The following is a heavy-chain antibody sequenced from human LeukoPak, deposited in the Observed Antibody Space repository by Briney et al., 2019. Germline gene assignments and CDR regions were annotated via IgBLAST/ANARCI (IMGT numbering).Heavy chain of an antibody. CDR1: GFTITNYW. CDR3: VVIVLG. Sequence: GGSLRLSCAASGFTITNYWMHWVRQAPGQGLGWVSRISSDGTTTNYADSVRGRFTISRDNAKNMLYLQMNSLRAEDTAIYYCVVIVLGWGQGTLVTVSS. V-gene: IGHV3-74*01. CDR2: ISSDGTTT. J-gene: IGHJ4*02. D-gene: IGHD2-8*02.